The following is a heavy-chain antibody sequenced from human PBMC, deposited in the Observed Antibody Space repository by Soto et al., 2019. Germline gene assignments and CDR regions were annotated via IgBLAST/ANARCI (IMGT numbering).Heavy chain of an antibody. CDR1: GFTFSTYS. CDR3: ARYKGYCSGGSCYYYYYMDV. Sequence: EVQLVESGGGLVQPGGFLRLSCAASGFTFSTYSMNWVRQAPGKGLEWVSYISTTGSTIYYADSVKGRFTISRDNAKNSLYLQMTSLRAEDTAVYYCARYKGYCSGGSCYYYYYMDVWGKGTTVTVSS. CDR2: ISTTGSTI. V-gene: IGHV3-48*01. J-gene: IGHJ6*03. D-gene: IGHD2-15*01.